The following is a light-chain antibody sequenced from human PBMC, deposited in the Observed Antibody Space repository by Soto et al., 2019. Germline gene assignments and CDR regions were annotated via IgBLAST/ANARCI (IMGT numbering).Light chain of an antibody. V-gene: IGKV3-20*01. CDR2: GAS. CDR3: QQYGSSRT. CDR1: QNVGSRY. J-gene: IGKJ1*01. Sequence: EIVLTQSPGTLSLSPGERATLSCRASQNVGSRYLAWYQQKPGQAPRLLIYGASSRATGIPDRFSGSGSGTDFTLTISSLEPEDFAVYYCQQYGSSRTFGQGTKVEIK.